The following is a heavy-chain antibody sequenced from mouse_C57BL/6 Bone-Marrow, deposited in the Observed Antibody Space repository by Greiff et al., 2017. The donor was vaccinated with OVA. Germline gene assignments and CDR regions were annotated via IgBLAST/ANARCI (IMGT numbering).Heavy chain of an antibody. CDR1: GFNIKDYY. CDR3: TTEGEDDGYYGSYYAMDY. J-gene: IGHJ4*01. V-gene: IGHV14-1*01. CDR2: IDPEDGDT. Sequence: EVQLQQSGAELVRPGASVKLSCTASGFNIKDYYMHWVKQRPEQGLEWIGRIDPEDGDTEYAPKFQGKATMTADTSSNTAYLQLSSLTSEDTAVYYCTTEGEDDGYYGSYYAMDYWGQGTSVTVSS. D-gene: IGHD2-3*01.